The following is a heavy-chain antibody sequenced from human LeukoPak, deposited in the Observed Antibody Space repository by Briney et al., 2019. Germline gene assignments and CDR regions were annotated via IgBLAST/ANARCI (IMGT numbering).Heavy chain of an antibody. Sequence: GGSLSLSCAASEFTFSSYAMSWVRQAPGKGLEWVSAISGSGGSTYYADSVKGRFTIPRDNSKNTLYLQMNSLRAEDTAVYYCAKEAKLVVYYYYMDVWGKGTTVTVSS. CDR2: ISGSGGST. CDR3: AKEAKLVVYYYYMDV. D-gene: IGHD6-6*01. V-gene: IGHV3-23*01. J-gene: IGHJ6*03. CDR1: EFTFSSYA.